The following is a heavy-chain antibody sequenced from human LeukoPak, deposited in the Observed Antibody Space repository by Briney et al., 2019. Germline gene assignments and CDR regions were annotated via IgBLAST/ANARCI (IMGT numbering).Heavy chain of an antibody. V-gene: IGHV3-23*01. CDR2: ISGSGGST. CDR3: AKDRRITMVRGVISDLDY. J-gene: IGHJ4*02. Sequence: GGSLRLSCAASGFTFSSYAMSWVRQAPGKGLEWVSAISGSGGSTYYADSVKGRFTISRDNSKNTLYLQMNSLRAEDTAVYYCAKDRRITMVRGVISDLDYWGQGTLVTVSS. CDR1: GFTFSSYA. D-gene: IGHD3-10*01.